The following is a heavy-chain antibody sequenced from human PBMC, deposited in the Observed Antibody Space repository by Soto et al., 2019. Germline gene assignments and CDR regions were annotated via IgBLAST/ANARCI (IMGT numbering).Heavy chain of an antibody. D-gene: IGHD3-9*01. V-gene: IGHV3-21*01. CDR2: ISSTSSYI. CDR1: GLTFRNDW. Sequence: EMQLVESGGGLVQPGGSLRLSCAGSGLTFRNDWLSWVRQAPGKGLEWVSSISSTSSYIYYADSVKGRFTISRDNAKNSLYLQMNSLRAEDTAVYYCARAPDHYDILTGLWSWGQGTLVTVSS. CDR3: ARAPDHYDILTGLWS. J-gene: IGHJ4*02.